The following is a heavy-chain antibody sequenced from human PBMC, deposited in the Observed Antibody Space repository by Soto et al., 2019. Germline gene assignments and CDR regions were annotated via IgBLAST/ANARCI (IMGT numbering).Heavy chain of an antibody. CDR1: GFTFSSYG. V-gene: IGHV3-33*01. CDR2: IWYDGSSK. Sequence: QVQLVESGGGVVQPGRSLRLSCAASGFTFSSYGMHWVRQAPGKGLEWVAVIWYDGSSKYYADSVKGRFTISRDNSKNTLYLQMNSLRAEDTAVYYCARGETYYDFWSGSDFDYWGQGTLVTVSS. D-gene: IGHD3-3*01. CDR3: ARGETYYDFWSGSDFDY. J-gene: IGHJ4*02.